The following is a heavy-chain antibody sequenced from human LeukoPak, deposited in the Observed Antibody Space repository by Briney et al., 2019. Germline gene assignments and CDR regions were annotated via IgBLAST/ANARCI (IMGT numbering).Heavy chain of an antibody. CDR3: AKVKYGDNEFAY. CDR2: IYSGGST. Sequence: PGGSLRLSCAAAGFTVSSNYMSWVRQAPGKGLEWVSVIYSGGSTYYADSVKGRFTISRDNSKNTRYLQINSLRAEDTAIYYCAKVKYGDNEFAYWGQGTLVTVSS. J-gene: IGHJ4*02. V-gene: IGHV3-53*01. CDR1: GFTVSSNY. D-gene: IGHD7-27*01.